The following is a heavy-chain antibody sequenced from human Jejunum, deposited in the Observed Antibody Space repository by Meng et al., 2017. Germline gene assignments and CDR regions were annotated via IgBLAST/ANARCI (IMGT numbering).Heavy chain of an antibody. CDR2: IYFSGSS. D-gene: IGHD3-22*01. J-gene: IGHJ4*02. V-gene: IGHV4-39*06. Sequence: SETLSLTCTVSGGSINNPSYYWGWIRQPPGKGLEWIGNIYFSGSSHYNPSLKSRLTISVDTSKNQFTLNLSSVTAADTATYFCAREPLGSSGFLYFDSWGQGTLVTVSS. CDR1: GGSINNPSYY. CDR3: AREPLGSSGFLYFDS.